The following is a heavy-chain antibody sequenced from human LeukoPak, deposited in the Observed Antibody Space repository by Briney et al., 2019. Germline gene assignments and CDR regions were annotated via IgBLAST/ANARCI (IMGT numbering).Heavy chain of an antibody. J-gene: IGHJ4*02. CDR2: IKQDGSEK. CDR1: GFTFTSYW. CDR3: GRQGRAFDY. Sequence: GGSLRLSCAASGFTFTSYWMSWVRQAPGKGLEWVANIKQDGSEKNYVDSVKGRFTISRDSAKNSMYLQMNSLRVEDTAVYYCGRQGRAFDYGGKGPRVTVSS. V-gene: IGHV3-7*02.